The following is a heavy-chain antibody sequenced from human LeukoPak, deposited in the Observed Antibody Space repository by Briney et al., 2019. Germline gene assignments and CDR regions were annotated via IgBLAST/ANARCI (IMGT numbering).Heavy chain of an antibody. J-gene: IGHJ4*02. Sequence: GGSLRLSCAASGFTFSSYSMNWVRQAPGKGLEWLSYITSTSSYTNYADSVKGRFTISRDNAKKLVYLQMNSLRVEDTAVYYCARAQYYFDSWGQGALVIVSS. CDR1: GFTFSSYS. V-gene: IGHV3-21*05. CDR3: ARAQYYFDS. CDR2: ITSTSSYT.